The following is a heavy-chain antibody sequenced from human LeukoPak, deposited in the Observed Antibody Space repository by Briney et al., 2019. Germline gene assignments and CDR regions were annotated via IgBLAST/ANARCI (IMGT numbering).Heavy chain of an antibody. D-gene: IGHD1-14*01. J-gene: IGHJ4*02. CDR1: GFTFSSYG. CDR2: IRYDGSYK. V-gene: IGHV3-30*02. CDR3: AKVRRSTTLIDF. Sequence: GGSLRLSCAASGFTFSSYGMHWVRQAPGKGLEWVAFIRYDGSYKEYRDSVKGRFTISRDNSKVYLEMVSLRAEDTAVYYCAKVRRSTTLIDFWGQGTLVTVSS.